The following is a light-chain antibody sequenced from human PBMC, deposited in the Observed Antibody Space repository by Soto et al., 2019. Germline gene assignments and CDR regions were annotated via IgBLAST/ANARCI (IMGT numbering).Light chain of an antibody. Sequence: DIQMPQSPSTLSASVGDRVTITCRASQSISSWLASYQQKPGKAPKLLIYDASSLESVVPSRFSGSGSWTEFTLTISSLQPDDFATYYGQQYNCYSRTFGQGTKVEIK. CDR2: DAS. J-gene: IGKJ1*01. CDR1: QSISSW. V-gene: IGKV1-5*01. CDR3: QQYNCYSRT.